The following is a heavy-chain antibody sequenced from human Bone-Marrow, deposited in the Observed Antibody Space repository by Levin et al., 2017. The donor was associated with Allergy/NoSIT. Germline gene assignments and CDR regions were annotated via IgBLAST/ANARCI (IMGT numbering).Heavy chain of an antibody. D-gene: IGHD3-22*01. CDR3: ARDNTYNYDNGGYHYGHFDS. CDR1: GGSFSSYI. J-gene: IGHJ4*02. CDR2: VIPIVTIS. V-gene: IGHV1-69*04. Sequence: SVKVSCKASGGSFSSYIISWVRQAPGQGLEWMGRVIPIVTISNYAQKFQDRVTITADKSTSTVYLDLSSLRSEDTAMYYCARDNTYNYDNGGYHYGHFDSWGQGTLITVSS.